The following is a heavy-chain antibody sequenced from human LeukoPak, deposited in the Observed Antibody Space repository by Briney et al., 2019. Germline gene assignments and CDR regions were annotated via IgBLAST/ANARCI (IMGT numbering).Heavy chain of an antibody. CDR1: GSTFTSYY. Sequence: ASVKVSCKASGSTFTSYYMNCMRPPPVQELEWMGIINPSGGSTSYAQKIQGRFTMTRDTSASTVYMELSSLRSDEMAVYYCEREVGWKWLVMNGMEVWGQGTKVNVSS. J-gene: IGHJ6*02. CDR3: EREVGWKWLVMNGMEV. D-gene: IGHD6-19*01. CDR2: INPSGGST. V-gene: IGHV1-46*01.